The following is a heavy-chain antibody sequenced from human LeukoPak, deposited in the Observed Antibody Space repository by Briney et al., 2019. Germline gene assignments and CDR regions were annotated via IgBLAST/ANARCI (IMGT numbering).Heavy chain of an antibody. J-gene: IGHJ4*02. CDR3: ARDGEYSSGSFDY. CDR1: GFTFSSYS. Sequence: GGSLRLSCAASGFTFSSYSMNWVRQAPGKGLEWVSSISSSSSYIYYADSAKGRFTISRDNAKNSLYLQMNSLRAEDTAVYYCARDGEYSSGSFDYWGQGTLVTVSS. V-gene: IGHV3-21*01. CDR2: ISSSSSYI. D-gene: IGHD6-19*01.